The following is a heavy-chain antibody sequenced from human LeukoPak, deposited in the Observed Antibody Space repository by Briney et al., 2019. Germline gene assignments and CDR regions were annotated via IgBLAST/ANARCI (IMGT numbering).Heavy chain of an antibody. CDR1: GFTFSRYW. CDR2: IDPDDSGS. CDR3: AGVRAGANRAFDV. Sequence: GGSLRLSCAASGFTFSRYWMHWVRQAPGEGLVWVSRIDPDDSGSSYADSVKGRFTISKDNAKNTLWLQMNSLRADDTAVYYCAGVRAGANRAFDVWGQGTVVAVSS. J-gene: IGHJ3*01. D-gene: IGHD4/OR15-4a*01. V-gene: IGHV3-74*01.